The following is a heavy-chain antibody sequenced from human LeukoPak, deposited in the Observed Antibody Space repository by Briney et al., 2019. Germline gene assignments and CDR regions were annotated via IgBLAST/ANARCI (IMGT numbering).Heavy chain of an antibody. J-gene: IGHJ4*02. CDR2: IYYSGST. D-gene: IGHD1-26*01. CDR3: ARRLVVGNSGYYFDY. V-gene: IGHV4-30-4*08. Sequence: SETLSLTCTVSDGSISSGDYYWSWIRQPPGKGREWIGYIYYSGSTYYNPPLKSRVTRSVDTSKNQFSLKLSSVTAADMAVYYCARRLVVGNSGYYFDYWGQGTLVTVSS. CDR1: DGSISSGDYY.